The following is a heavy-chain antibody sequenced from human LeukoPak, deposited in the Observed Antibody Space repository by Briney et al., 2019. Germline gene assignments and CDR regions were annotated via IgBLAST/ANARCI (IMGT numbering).Heavy chain of an antibody. CDR2: IWYDGSNK. CDR3: ARDGIPVAYYYYGMDV. CDR1: GFTFSSYG. Sequence: GRSLRLSCAASGFTFSSYGMHWVRQAPGKGLEWVAVIWYDGSNKYYADSVKGRFTISRDNSKNTLYLQMNSLRAEDTAVYYCARDGIPVAYYYYGMDVWGQGTTVTVSS. D-gene: IGHD3-10*01. V-gene: IGHV3-33*01. J-gene: IGHJ6*02.